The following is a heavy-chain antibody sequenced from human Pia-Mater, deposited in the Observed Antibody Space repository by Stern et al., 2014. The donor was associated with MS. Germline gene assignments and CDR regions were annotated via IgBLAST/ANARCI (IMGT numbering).Heavy chain of an antibody. D-gene: IGHD2-8*01. CDR1: GGTFSSYA. CDR3: ARDGGGVDI. V-gene: IGHV1-69*17. CDR2: ISPTIGIS. Sequence: VQLVQSGAEVKKPGSSVKVSCKASGGTFSSYAIRWVRQAPGQGLEWVGGISPTIGISNHAQKFQGRVTITADKSTNTGYMELSSLRSEDTALYYCARDGGGVDIWGQGTMVSVSS. J-gene: IGHJ3*02.